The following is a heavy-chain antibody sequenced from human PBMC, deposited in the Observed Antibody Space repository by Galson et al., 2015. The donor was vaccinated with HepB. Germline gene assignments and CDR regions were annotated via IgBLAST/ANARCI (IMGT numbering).Heavy chain of an antibody. V-gene: IGHV3-30*04. CDR1: GFSFSSYA. CDR3: ARDLGSLSVIVEAIAGAFDM. J-gene: IGHJ3*02. D-gene: IGHD3-22*01. CDR2: ISYDGSKK. Sequence: SLRLSCAASGFSFSSYAMHWVRQAPGKGLQWVAVISYDGSKKLYADSWKGRITISRDNSKKTLFLEMNSLRDEDTAIYYCARDLGSLSVIVEAIAGAFDMWGQGTMVTVSS.